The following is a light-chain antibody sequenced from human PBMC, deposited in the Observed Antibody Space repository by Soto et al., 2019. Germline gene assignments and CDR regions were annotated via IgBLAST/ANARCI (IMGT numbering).Light chain of an antibody. CDR3: QQSYTTPLT. CDR1: QSISTY. V-gene: IGKV1-39*01. CDR2: AAS. J-gene: IGKJ4*01. Sequence: DIQMTQSPSSLSASVGDRFTVTCRASQSISTYLNWYQQKPGEAPNLLIYAASSLQSGVPSRFSGSGSGTDFTLTISSLQPEDSATYYCQQSYTTPLTFGGGTKVDIK.